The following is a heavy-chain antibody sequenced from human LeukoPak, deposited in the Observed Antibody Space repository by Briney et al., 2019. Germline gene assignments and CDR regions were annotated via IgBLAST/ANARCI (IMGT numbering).Heavy chain of an antibody. D-gene: IGHD5-18*01. CDR3: AKEATRGSSFAYYPIEKPYYLYF. CDR1: GFTFSSSG. Sequence: GGSLRLSCVASGFTFSSSGMRWVRQAPGKGLEWVAFIRYNGRTAYYADSVKGRFTISIDNSKNTVFLQMYSLRPEDTAAYYCAKEATRGSSFAYYPIEKPYYLYFWGQG. V-gene: IGHV3-30*02. CDR2: IRYNGRTA. J-gene: IGHJ6*01.